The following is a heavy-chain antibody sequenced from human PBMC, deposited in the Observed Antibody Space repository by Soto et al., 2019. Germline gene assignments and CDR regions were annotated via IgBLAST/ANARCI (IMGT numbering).Heavy chain of an antibody. Sequence: EVQLVESGGGLVQPGGSLRLSCAVSGFTFSDHHMDCVRQAPGKGLEWVGRARNRAHSYTTAYAASVKGRFTISRDDSKNSLSLQMNSLKTEDTAVYFCARLMGTSFDLWGQGTLVTVSS. V-gene: IGHV3-72*01. CDR1: GFTFSDHH. J-gene: IGHJ4*02. CDR2: ARNRAHSYTT. D-gene: IGHD2-8*01. CDR3: ARLMGTSFDL.